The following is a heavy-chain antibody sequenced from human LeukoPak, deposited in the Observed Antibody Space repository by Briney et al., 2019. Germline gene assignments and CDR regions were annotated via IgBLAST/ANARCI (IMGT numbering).Heavy chain of an antibody. CDR3: GRDNTIFGVAHINH. J-gene: IGHJ5*02. V-gene: IGHV3-74*01. D-gene: IGHD3-3*01. Sequence: PGGSLRLSCAASGFTFSSYWMHWVRQAPGKGLVWVSRINSDGSSTSYADSVKGRFTISRDNAKNSLYLQMNSLRAEDTAIYFCGRDNTIFGVAHINHWGQGTLVTVSS. CDR2: INSDGSST. CDR1: GFTFSSYW.